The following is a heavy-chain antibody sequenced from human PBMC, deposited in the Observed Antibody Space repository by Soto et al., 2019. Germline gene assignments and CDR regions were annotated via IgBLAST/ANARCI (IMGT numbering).Heavy chain of an antibody. Sequence: ASVKVSCKASGYTFTSYAMHWVRQAPGQRLEWMGWINAGNGNTKYSQKFQGRVTITRDTSASTAYMELRSLRSDDTAVYYCAREAHCGGDCYLDYWGQGTLVTVSS. D-gene: IGHD2-21*01. J-gene: IGHJ4*02. V-gene: IGHV1-3*01. CDR2: INAGNGNT. CDR3: AREAHCGGDCYLDY. CDR1: GYTFTSYA.